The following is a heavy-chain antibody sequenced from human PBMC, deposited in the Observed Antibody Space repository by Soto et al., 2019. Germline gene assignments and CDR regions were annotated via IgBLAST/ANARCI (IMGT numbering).Heavy chain of an antibody. CDR3: TTDGGVSAYPLFWA. CDR1: GFTFSSYA. D-gene: IGHD2-8*02. V-gene: IGHV3-23*01. J-gene: IGHJ5*02. CDR2: ISGSGGST. Sequence: GXLRLSCAASGFTFSSYAMTWVRQAPGKGLEWVSAISGSGGSTYYADSVKGRFTISRDNSKNTLYLQMNSLKTEDTAVYHCTTDGGVSAYPLFWAWGQGTMVTGSS.